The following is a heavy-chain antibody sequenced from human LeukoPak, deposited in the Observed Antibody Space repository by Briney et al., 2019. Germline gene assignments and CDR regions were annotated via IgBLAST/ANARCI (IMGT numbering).Heavy chain of an antibody. CDR1: GFTFSSYA. J-gene: IGHJ4*02. V-gene: IGHV3-30*18. CDR3: AKGAFKVPAAPLDY. D-gene: IGHD2-2*01. CDR2: ISYDGSNK. Sequence: GGSLRLSCAASGFTFSSYAMSWVRQAPGKGLEWVAVISYDGSNKYYADSVKGRFTISRDNSKNTLYLQMNSLRAEDTAVYYCAKGAFKVPAAPLDYWGQGTLVTVSS.